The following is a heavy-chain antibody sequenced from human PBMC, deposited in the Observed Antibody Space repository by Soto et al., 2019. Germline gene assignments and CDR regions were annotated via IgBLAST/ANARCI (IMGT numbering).Heavy chain of an antibody. CDR1: GFTFNNYW. D-gene: IGHD3-10*01. V-gene: IGHV3-74*01. CDR3: ARGGFSGSGSYIQGDY. CDR2: IKSDGSSI. Sequence: GGSLRLSCAASGFTFNNYWIHWVRQAPGKGLVWVSRIKSDGSSISYADSVKGRFTISRDNARNTLYLQMNSLRAEDTAVYYCARGGFSGSGSYIQGDYWGQGTLVTVSS. J-gene: IGHJ4*02.